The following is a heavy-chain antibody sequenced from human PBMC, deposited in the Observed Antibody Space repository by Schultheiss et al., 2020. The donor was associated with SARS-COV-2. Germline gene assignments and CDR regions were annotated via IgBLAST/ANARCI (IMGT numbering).Heavy chain of an antibody. CDR1: GFTFSSYE. J-gene: IGHJ6*02. D-gene: IGHD4-23*01. V-gene: IGHV3-30*04. Sequence: GESLKISCAASGFTFSSYEVNWVRQAPGKGLEWVAVISYDGSNKYYADSVKGRFTISRDNSKNTLYLQMNSLRAEDTAVYYCAREDYGGNSRDYGMDVWGQGTTVTVSS. CDR3: AREDYGGNSRDYGMDV. CDR2: ISYDGSNK.